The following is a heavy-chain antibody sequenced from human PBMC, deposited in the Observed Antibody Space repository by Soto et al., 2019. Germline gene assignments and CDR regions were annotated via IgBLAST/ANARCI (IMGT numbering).Heavy chain of an antibody. J-gene: IGHJ6*02. D-gene: IGHD6-6*01. CDR3: ARDSSSSDDYYYYGMDV. CDR2: IWYDGSNK. V-gene: IGHV3-33*01. CDR1: GFTFSSYG. Sequence: GGSLRLSWAASGFTFSSYGMHWVRRAPGKGLEWVAVIWYDGSNKYYADSVKGRFTISRDNSKNTLYLQMNSLRAEDTAVYYCARDSSSSDDYYYYGMDVWGQGTTVTVSS.